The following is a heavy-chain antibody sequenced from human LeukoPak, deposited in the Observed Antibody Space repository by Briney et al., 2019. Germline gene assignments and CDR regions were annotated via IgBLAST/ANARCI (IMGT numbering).Heavy chain of an antibody. CDR1: GGPISTSNYY. J-gene: IGHJ4*02. Sequence: PSETLSLTCSVSGGPISTSNYYWVWIRQSPEKGLEWIGSIFHNGNALYSPSLQSRVTMSLDTSKSQFYLRLTSVTAADTALYYCAKTKLDWLLFDFWGQGILVTVSS. V-gene: IGHV4-39*07. D-gene: IGHD3-9*01. CDR3: AKTKLDWLLFDF. CDR2: IFHNGNA.